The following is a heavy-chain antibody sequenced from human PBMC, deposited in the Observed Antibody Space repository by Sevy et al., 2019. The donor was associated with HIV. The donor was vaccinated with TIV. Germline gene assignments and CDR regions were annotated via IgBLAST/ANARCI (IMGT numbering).Heavy chain of an antibody. D-gene: IGHD3-16*01. Sequence: GGYLRLSCAASGFPFTSYGMHWVRQAPGKGLEWVALIWYDGSNKYYGDSVKGRFTISRDNSKNTLYLQMNSLRAEDTAVYYCARDLWGGVSGDETRYYFDYWGQGTLVTVSS. CDR1: GFPFTSYG. J-gene: IGHJ4*02. V-gene: IGHV3-33*01. CDR3: ARDLWGGVSGDETRYYFDY. CDR2: IWYDGSNK.